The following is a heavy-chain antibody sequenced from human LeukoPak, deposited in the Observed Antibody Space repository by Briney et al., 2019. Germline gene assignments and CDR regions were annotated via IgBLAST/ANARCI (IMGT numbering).Heavy chain of an antibody. CDR1: GFTFNAYY. D-gene: IGHD3-10*01. CDR2: INPNTGDT. CDR3: ARGPSITMVRGGQWYYYMDV. Sequence: ASVKVSCKASGFTFNAYYIHWVRQAPGQGLEWMGWINPNTGDTNFAQKFQGRVAMTRDTSLSTAYMDLSRLTSDDTAVYYCARGPSITMVRGGQWYYYMDVWGKGTTVTISS. J-gene: IGHJ6*03. V-gene: IGHV1-2*02.